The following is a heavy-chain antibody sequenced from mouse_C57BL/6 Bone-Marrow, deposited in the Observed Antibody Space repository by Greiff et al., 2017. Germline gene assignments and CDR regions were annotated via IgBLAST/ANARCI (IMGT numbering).Heavy chain of an antibody. V-gene: IGHV1-42*01. D-gene: IGHD2-2*01. CDR3: ATGVTTPYYFDD. J-gene: IGHJ2*01. Sequence: VKLQQSGPELVKPGASVKISCKASGYSFTGYYMNWVKQSPEKSLEWIGEINPSPGGTTYNQKFKAKATLTVDKSSSTDYMQLKRLTYEDSAVYYCATGVTTPYYFDDWVQGTTLTVSS. CDR2: INPSPGGT. CDR1: GYSFTGYY.